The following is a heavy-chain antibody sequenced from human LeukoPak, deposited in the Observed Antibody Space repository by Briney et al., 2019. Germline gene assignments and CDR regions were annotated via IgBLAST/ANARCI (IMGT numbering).Heavy chain of an antibody. CDR2: INHSGST. Sequence: SETLSLTCAVYGGSFSGYYWSRIRQPPGRGREWIGEINHSGSTNYNPSLQSRVTISVDTSKNQFSLKLSSVTAADTAVYYCARGQHPLSHCSGGSCYLQGYYFDYWGQGTLVTVSS. D-gene: IGHD2-15*01. J-gene: IGHJ4*02. CDR3: ARGQHPLSHCSGGSCYLQGYYFDY. V-gene: IGHV4-34*01. CDR1: GGSFSGYY.